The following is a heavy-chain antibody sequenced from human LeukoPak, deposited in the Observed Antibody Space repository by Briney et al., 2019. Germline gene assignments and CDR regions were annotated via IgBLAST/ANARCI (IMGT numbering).Heavy chain of an antibody. CDR2: INPNSGGT. J-gene: IGHJ4*02. D-gene: IGHD3-16*01. Sequence: ASVKVSCKASGYTFTGYYMHWVRQAPGQGLEWMGWINPNSGGTHSAKKFQGRVTMTRDTSISTAYMQLSRLTLDDTAVHYCAKEGDGLPYWGQGTLVTVSS. V-gene: IGHV1-2*02. CDR3: AKEGDGLPY. CDR1: GYTFTGYY.